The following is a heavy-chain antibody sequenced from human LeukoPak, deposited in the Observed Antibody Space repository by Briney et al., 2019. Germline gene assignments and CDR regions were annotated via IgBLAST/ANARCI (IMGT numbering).Heavy chain of an antibody. CDR1: GYTFTSYD. V-gene: IGHV1-8*01. CDR2: MNPNSGNT. Sequence: ASVKVSCKASGYTFTSYDINWVRQATGQGLEWMGWMNPNSGNTGYAQKFQGRVTMTRNTSISTAYMELSSLRSEDTAVYYCARDRSITIFGVVLHGAFDIWGQGTMVTVSS. CDR3: ARDRSITIFGVVLHGAFDI. D-gene: IGHD3-3*01. J-gene: IGHJ3*02.